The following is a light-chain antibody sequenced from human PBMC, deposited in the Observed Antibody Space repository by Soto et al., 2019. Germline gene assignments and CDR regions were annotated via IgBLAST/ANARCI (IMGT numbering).Light chain of an antibody. J-gene: IGLJ1*01. Sequence: QSVLTQPPSVSGAPGQRVTISCTGSSSNIEAGYAVHWYQQLPGRAPKLLIYDNNNRPSGVPDRFSGSKSGTSASLAITGLQAEDEADYYCQSYDSSLDYVFGSGTKVTVL. V-gene: IGLV1-40*01. CDR1: SSNIEAGYA. CDR3: QSYDSSLDYV. CDR2: DNN.